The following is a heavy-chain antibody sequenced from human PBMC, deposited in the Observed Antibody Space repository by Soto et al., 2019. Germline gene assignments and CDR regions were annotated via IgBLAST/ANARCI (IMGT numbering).Heavy chain of an antibody. CDR2: ISAYNGNT. CDR1: GYTFPSYG. V-gene: IGHV1-18*04. D-gene: IGHD3-3*01. J-gene: IGHJ4*02. CDR3: ASVYDFWSGYYAPIY. Sequence: AAVKVSCKASGYTFPSYGISWVRQAPGQGREWMGWISAYNGNTNYAQKLQGRVTMTTDTSTSTAYMELRSLRSDDTAVYYCASVYDFWSGYYAPIYWGQGTRVTAPQ.